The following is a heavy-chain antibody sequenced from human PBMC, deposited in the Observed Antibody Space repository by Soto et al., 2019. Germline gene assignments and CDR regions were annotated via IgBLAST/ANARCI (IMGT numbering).Heavy chain of an antibody. D-gene: IGHD6-19*01. CDR2: IIPIFGTA. CDR1: GGTFSSYA. CDR3: ASSGSGWYLY. V-gene: IGHV1-69*05. J-gene: IGHJ4*02. Sequence: SVKVSCKASGGTFSSYAISWVRQAPGQGLEWMGGIIPIFGTANYAQKFQGRVTMTRNTSISTAYIELSSLRSEDTAVYYCASSGSGWYLYWGQGTLVTVSS.